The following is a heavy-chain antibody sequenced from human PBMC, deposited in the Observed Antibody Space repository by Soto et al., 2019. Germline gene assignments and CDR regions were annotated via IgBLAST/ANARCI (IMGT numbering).Heavy chain of an antibody. CDR3: ATLPPRIVVVKTEIPT. V-gene: IGHV4-4*02. J-gene: IGHJ5*02. Sequence: QVQLRESGPGMVRPSGNLSLTCAVSGTSISSTFWWTWVRQPPGKALEWIGEIYHSGSTKYNPSLKSRVSISVDKSNNPFSLEWRAVTAADTALYYCATLPPRIVVVKTEIPTWGQGSLVTVSS. CDR2: IYHSGST. D-gene: IGHD2-15*01. CDR1: GTSISSTFW.